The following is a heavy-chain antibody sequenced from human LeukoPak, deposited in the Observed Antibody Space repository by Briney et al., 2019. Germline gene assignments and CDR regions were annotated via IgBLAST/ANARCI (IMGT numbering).Heavy chain of an antibody. CDR3: ARIRPFGP. CDR1: GGSLSGYY. Sequence: SETLSLTCAVYGGSLSGYYWSWIRQPPGKGLEWIGEINHSGSTNYNPSLKSRVTISVDTSKNQFSLKLSSVTAADTAVYYCARIRPFGPWGQGTLVTVSS. V-gene: IGHV4-34*01. J-gene: IGHJ5*02. CDR2: INHSGST. D-gene: IGHD3-10*01.